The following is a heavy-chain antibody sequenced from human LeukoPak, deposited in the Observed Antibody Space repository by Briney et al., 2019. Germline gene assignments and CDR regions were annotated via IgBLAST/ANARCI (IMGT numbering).Heavy chain of an antibody. Sequence: PSETLSLTCAFSSGSISKYYWSWIRQSPGKGLEWIGYIYYSGSTDYNPSLKSRLTISIDTSKSQFFLRLSSVTAADTAVYYCASSLFRVRGVRGVPTLDYWGQGTLVTVSS. V-gene: IGHV4-59*01. J-gene: IGHJ4*02. CDR3: ASSLFRVRGVRGVPTLDY. CDR1: SGSISKYY. CDR2: IYYSGST. D-gene: IGHD3-10*01.